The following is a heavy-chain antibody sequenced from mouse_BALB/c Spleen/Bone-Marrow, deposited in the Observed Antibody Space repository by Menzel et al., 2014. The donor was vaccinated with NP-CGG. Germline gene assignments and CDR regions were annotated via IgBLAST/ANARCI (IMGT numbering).Heavy chain of an antibody. J-gene: IGHJ4*01. D-gene: IGHD1-1*01. Sequence: VQLQESGAELVRPGSSVKISCKASGYAFSSYWMNWVKQRPGQGLEWIGQIYPGDGDTNYNGKFKGKATLTADKSSSTAYMQLSSLTSEDSAVYFCARRDGSTYYYATDYWGQGTSVTVSS. CDR2: IYPGDGDT. CDR3: ARRDGSTYYYATDY. CDR1: GYAFSSYW. V-gene: IGHV1-80*01.